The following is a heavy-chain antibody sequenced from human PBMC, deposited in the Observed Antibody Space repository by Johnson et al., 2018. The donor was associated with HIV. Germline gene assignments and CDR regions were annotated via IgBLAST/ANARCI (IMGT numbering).Heavy chain of an antibody. J-gene: IGHJ3*02. CDR2: VLYDGSNN. CDR3: ARDPEIAARADAFDI. Sequence: VQLVESGGGGVQPGRSLRLSCAASGFSFSDYGMHWLRPAPGQGLAWVAVVLYDGSNNYSADSVRGPFTISRDNSKNSLSLQMNSLRAEDTAVYYCARDPEIAARADAFDIWGQGTMVTISS. D-gene: IGHD6-6*01. CDR1: GFSFSDYG. V-gene: IGHV3-30*03.